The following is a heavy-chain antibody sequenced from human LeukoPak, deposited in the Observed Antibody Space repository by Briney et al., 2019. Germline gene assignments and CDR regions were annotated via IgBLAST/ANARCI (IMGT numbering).Heavy chain of an antibody. J-gene: IGHJ4*02. V-gene: IGHV3-15*01. D-gene: IGHD3-22*01. CDR2: IKSRADGGTT. Sequence: GGSLRLSCAGSRLPFSIAWMTWVRQAPGKGLEWVGRIKSRADGGTTDYAAPVRGRFAISRDDSKSTVYLQMNSLRTEDTAVYYCTTPVHYSDSRFDFWGQGTLVTVSS. CDR1: RLPFSIAW. CDR3: TTPVHYSDSRFDF.